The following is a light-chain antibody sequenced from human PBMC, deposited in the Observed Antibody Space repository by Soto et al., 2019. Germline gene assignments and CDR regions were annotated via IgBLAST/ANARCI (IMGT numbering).Light chain of an antibody. J-gene: IGKJ1*01. CDR3: QQYGSSPT. V-gene: IGKV3-20*01. CDR1: QSVSSRS. Sequence: EIVLTQSPGTLSLSPGDTATVSCRASQSVSSRSLAWYQQKPGEAPRLLIYGASTRATGIPDRFSGSGSGTDFTLTITRLEPEYCAVYHCQQYGSSPTFGQGTKVEIK. CDR2: GAS.